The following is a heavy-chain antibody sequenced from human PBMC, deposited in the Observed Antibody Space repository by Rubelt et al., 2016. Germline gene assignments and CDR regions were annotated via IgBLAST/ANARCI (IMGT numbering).Heavy chain of an antibody. CDR2: IYYSGST. V-gene: IGHV4-59*08. J-gene: IGHJ3*02. D-gene: IGHD3-16*01. CDR3: ARGALHLGGTGGGGAFDI. Sequence: IGYIYYSGSTNYNPSLKSRVTISVDTSKNQFSLKLSSVTAADTAVYYCARGALHLGGTGGGGAFDIWGQGTMVTVSS.